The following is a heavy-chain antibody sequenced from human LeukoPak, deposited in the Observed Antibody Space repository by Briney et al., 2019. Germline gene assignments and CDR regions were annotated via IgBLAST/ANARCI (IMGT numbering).Heavy chain of an antibody. CDR2: IYTSGST. CDR1: GGSISSGSYY. CDR3: ARQRGSPPYYFDY. Sequence: SETLSLTCTVSGGSISSGSYYWTWIRQPAGKGLEWIGRIYTSGSTNYNPSLKSRATTSVDTSKNQFSLKLSSVTAADTAVYYCARQRGSPPYYFDYWGQGTLVTVSS. D-gene: IGHD3-10*01. V-gene: IGHV4-61*02. J-gene: IGHJ4*02.